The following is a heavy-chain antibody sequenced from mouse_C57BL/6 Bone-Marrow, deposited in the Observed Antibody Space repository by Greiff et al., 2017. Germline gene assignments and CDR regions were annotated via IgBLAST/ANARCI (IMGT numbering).Heavy chain of an antibody. CDR1: GYTFTNYW. CDR3: ARDYYCSSYGY. Sequence: QVQLQQSGAELVRPGTSVKMSCKASGYTFTNYWIGWVKQRPGHGLEWIGGIYPGGGTTNYNEKFKGKATLTADKSSSTAYMQFSSLTSEDSAIYDGARDYYCSSYGYWYQGKGLTV. CDR2: IYPGGGTT. V-gene: IGHV1-63*01. J-gene: IGHJ2*03. D-gene: IGHD1-1*01.